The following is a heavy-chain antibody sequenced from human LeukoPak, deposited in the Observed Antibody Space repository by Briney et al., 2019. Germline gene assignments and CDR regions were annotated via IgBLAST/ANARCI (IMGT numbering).Heavy chain of an antibody. D-gene: IGHD3-16*01. CDR3: ARGGGLDV. V-gene: IGHV3-23*01. Sequence: GGSLRLSCVASGFSFSNYAMSWVRQTPGKGLEWVSVISNSGSNTYYADSVKGRFTISRDNSKNTLYLQMSNLRAEDTAVYFCARGGGLDVWGQGATVTVSS. CDR2: ISNSGSNT. CDR1: GFSFSNYA. J-gene: IGHJ6*02.